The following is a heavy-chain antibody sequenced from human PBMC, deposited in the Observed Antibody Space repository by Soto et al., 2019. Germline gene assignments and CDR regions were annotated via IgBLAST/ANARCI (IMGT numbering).Heavy chain of an antibody. CDR3: ARHKSGGGSSPFDF. V-gene: IGHV5-10-1*01. J-gene: IGHJ4*02. CDR1: GFIFTSYW. Sequence: GESLKISCKASGFIFTSYWLSWVRQMPGKGLEGMGMLNPKDSFANYSPSFRGHVTISPDTSVTTAYLKWSSLKASDTAIYYCARHKSGGGSSPFDFWGQGTLLTVSS. D-gene: IGHD3-10*01. CDR2: LNPKDSFA.